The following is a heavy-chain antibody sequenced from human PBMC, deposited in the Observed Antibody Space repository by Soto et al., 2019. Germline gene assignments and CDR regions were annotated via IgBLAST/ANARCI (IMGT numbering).Heavy chain of an antibody. J-gene: IGHJ5*02. CDR1: GGSISSSNW. Sequence: SETLSLTCAVSGGSISSSNWWSWVRQPPGKGLEWIGEIYHSGSTNYNPSLKSRVTISVDKSKNQFSLKLSSVTAADTAVYYCASRYYYDSRRFFDPWGQGTLVTVSS. D-gene: IGHD3-22*01. V-gene: IGHV4-4*02. CDR2: IYHSGST. CDR3: ASRYYYDSRRFFDP.